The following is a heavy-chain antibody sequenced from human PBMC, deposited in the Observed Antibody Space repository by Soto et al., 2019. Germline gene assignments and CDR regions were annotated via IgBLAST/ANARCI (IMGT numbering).Heavy chain of an antibody. D-gene: IGHD6-13*01. CDR2: TNHRGSP. CDR1: GDTISTGGYS. V-gene: IGHV4-30-2*01. J-gene: IGHJ4*02. CDR3: ARYNAASGTYYFDY. Sequence: SETLSLTCGVSGDTISTGGYSWAWIRQPPGKAPEWIGHTNHRGSPNYNPSLRSRVTMSVDISKSQFSLRLTSVTAADTAVYYCARYNAASGTYYFDYWGQGALVTVSS.